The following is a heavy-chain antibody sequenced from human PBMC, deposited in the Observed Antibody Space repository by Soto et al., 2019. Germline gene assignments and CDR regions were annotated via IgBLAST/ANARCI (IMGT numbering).Heavy chain of an antibody. D-gene: IGHD3-22*01. CDR3: AKDAFPQYYHDSSGYYLDY. J-gene: IGHJ4*02. V-gene: IGHV3-23*01. CDR1: GFTFSSYA. CDR2: ISGSGGST. Sequence: GGSLRLSCAASGFTFSSYAMSWVRQGPGKRLAWVSAISGSGGSTYDADSVKGRFTISRDNSKNTLYLQMNSLRAEDTAVYYCAKDAFPQYYHDSSGYYLDYWGQGTLVTVSS.